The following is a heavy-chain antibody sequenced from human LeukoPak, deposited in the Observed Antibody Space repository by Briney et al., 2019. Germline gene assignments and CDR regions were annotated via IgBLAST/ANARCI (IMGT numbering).Heavy chain of an antibody. Sequence: SSETLSLTCTVSGYSISSGYYWGWIRQPPGKGLEWIGSIYHSGSTYYNPSLKSRLTISADTSKNQFSLRLSSVTAADTAVYYCARVDNGGNYFDYWGQGTLVTVSS. CDR1: GYSISSGYY. J-gene: IGHJ4*02. V-gene: IGHV4-38-2*02. CDR3: ARVDNGGNYFDY. CDR2: IYHSGST. D-gene: IGHD4-23*01.